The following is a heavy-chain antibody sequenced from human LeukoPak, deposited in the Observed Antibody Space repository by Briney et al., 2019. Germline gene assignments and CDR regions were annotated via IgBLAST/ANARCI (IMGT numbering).Heavy chain of an antibody. Sequence: ASVEVSCKASGYPFTGFYMHWVRQAPGQGLEWMGWISPNSGGTNYAQPFQGRVTMPRDTSISTAYMELSRLTSDDTAMYYCARERATAGTPWYDSWGQGTLVTVSS. CDR3: ARERATAGTPWYDS. CDR1: GYPFTGFY. CDR2: ISPNSGGT. V-gene: IGHV1-2*02. J-gene: IGHJ5*01. D-gene: IGHD6-13*01.